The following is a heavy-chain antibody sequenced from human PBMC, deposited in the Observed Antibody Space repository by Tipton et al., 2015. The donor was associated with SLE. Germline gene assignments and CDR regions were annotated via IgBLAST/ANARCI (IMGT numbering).Heavy chain of an antibody. CDR1: GGSISSGGYY. Sequence: TLSLTCTVSGGSISSGGYYWSWIRQHPGKGLEWIGYIYYSGSTNYNPSLKSRVTISVDTSKNQFPLKLSSVTAADTAVYYCARGGVVVIDAFDIWGQGTMVTVSS. J-gene: IGHJ3*02. D-gene: IGHD2-21*01. CDR2: IYYSGST. V-gene: IGHV4-61*08. CDR3: ARGGVVVIDAFDI.